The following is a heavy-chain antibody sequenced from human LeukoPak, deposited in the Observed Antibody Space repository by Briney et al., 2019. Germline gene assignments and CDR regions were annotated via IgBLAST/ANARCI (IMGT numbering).Heavy chain of an antibody. Sequence: SETLSLTCTVSGGSISSYYWSWIRQPPGKGLEWIGYIYYSGSTYYNPSLKSRVTISVDTSKNQFSLKLGSVTAADTAVYYCARGAPGNDAFDIWGQGRMVTVSS. D-gene: IGHD3-10*01. CDR1: GGSISSYY. J-gene: IGHJ3*02. CDR2: IYYSGST. CDR3: ARGAPGNDAFDI. V-gene: IGHV4-59*12.